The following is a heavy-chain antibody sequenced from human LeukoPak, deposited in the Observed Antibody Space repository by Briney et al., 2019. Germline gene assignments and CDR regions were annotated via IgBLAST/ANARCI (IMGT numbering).Heavy chain of an antibody. CDR1: GGSISSYY. J-gene: IGHJ3*02. V-gene: IGHV4-59*01. CDR2: IYYSGST. D-gene: IGHD3-22*01. Sequence: SETLSLTCTVSGGSISSYYWSWIRQPPGKGLEWIGYIYYSGSTNYNPSLKSRVTISVDTSKNQFSLKLSSVTAADTAVYYCARGGLYDSTGGPAFDIWGQGTMVTVSS. CDR3: ARGGLYDSTGGPAFDI.